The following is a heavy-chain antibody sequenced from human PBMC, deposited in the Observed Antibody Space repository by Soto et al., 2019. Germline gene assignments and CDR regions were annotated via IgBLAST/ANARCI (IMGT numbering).Heavy chain of an antibody. V-gene: IGHV3-23*01. D-gene: IGHD3-22*01. CDR2: IGGRANSA. CDR1: GFMFSNYA. J-gene: IGHJ4*02. Sequence: EVQLLESGGGLVQPGGSLRLSCAASGFMFSNYAMSWVRQAPGKGLEWVSGIGGRANSAYYADSVKGRFAISRDNSYNTLFLQLNSLRAEDTAVYYCAKSRYSDSSGDYYEFWGQGTLVTVSS. CDR3: AKSRYSDSSGDYYEF.